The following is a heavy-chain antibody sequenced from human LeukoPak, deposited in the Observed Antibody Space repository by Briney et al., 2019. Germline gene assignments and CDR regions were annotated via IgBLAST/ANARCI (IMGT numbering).Heavy chain of an antibody. CDR3: AEAGIVGRTFRFDY. D-gene: IGHD1-26*01. CDR1: RFTFRTYA. Sequence: GGSLRLSCAATRFTFRTYAMSWARQAPGTGLEWVSSISDSDEDTYYADSVPGRFVISRDNAKNTLYHQLKSLRAGDTAIYYCAEAGIVGRTFRFDYWGQGTLVTVSS. J-gene: IGHJ4*02. V-gene: IGHV3-23*01. CDR2: ISDSDEDT.